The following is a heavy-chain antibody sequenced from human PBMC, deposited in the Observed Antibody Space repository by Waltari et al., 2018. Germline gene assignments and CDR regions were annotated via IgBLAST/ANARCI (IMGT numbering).Heavy chain of an antibody. Sequence: EVQLVESGGGLVTPGGSLRLSCAASGFTFSSYSMNWIRQAPGKGLEWVSSISSSSSYIYYADSVKGRFTISRDNAKNSLYLQMNSLRAEDTAVYYCAREQDILTGYLGYFDYWGQGTLVTVSS. D-gene: IGHD3-9*01. V-gene: IGHV3-21*01. J-gene: IGHJ4*02. CDR3: AREQDILTGYLGYFDY. CDR1: GFTFSSYS. CDR2: ISSSSSYI.